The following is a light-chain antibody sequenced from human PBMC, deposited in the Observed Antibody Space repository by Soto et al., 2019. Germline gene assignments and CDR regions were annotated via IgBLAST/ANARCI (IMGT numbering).Light chain of an antibody. CDR2: DAS. CDR3: HQYRR. CDR1: QSISSW. Sequence: DIQMTQSPSTLSASVGDRVTITCRASQSISSWLAWYQQKPGKAPKLLIYDASSLESGVPSRFSGSGSGTEFTLTISSLQPDDFASYFCHQYRRCGQGTKVDIK. J-gene: IGKJ1*01. V-gene: IGKV1-5*01.